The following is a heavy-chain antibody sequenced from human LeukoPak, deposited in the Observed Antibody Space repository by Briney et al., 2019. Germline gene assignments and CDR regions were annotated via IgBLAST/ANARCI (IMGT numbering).Heavy chain of an antibody. Sequence: ASVKVSCKASGYTFTGYYMHWVRQAPGQGLEWMGWINPNSGGTNYAQKFQGRVTMTRDTSISTAYMELSRLRSDDTAVYYCARVEIVVVTSRYFDLWGRGTLVTVTS. CDR1: GYTFTGYY. J-gene: IGHJ2*01. CDR3: ARVEIVVVTSRYFDL. D-gene: IGHD3-22*01. V-gene: IGHV1-2*02. CDR2: INPNSGGT.